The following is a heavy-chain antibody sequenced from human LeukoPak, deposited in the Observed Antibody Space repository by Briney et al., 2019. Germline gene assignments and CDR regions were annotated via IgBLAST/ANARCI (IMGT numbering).Heavy chain of an antibody. CDR1: GFTFEDYG. CDR2: ISLNGGST. Sequence: GSLRLSCAASGFTFEDYGMSWVRQVPGKGLEWVSGISLNGGSTGYADSVKGRFTISRDNVKNSLYLQMNSLRAEDTAVYYCARAVNSPLDYWGQGTLVTVSS. D-gene: IGHD5-18*01. J-gene: IGHJ4*02. CDR3: ARAVNSPLDY. V-gene: IGHV3-20*04.